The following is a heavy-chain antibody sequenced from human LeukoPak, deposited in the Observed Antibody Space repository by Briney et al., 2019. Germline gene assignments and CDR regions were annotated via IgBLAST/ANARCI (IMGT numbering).Heavy chain of an antibody. V-gene: IGHV1-2*02. D-gene: IGHD6-13*01. CDR1: GYTFTGYY. Sequence: ASVKVSCKASGYTFTGYYMHWVRQAPGQGLEWMGWINPNSGGTNYAQKFQGRVTMTRDTSISTAYMELSRLRSDDTAVYYCARDQISSGWYNWFDPGAREPWSPSPQ. J-gene: IGHJ5*02. CDR2: INPNSGGT. CDR3: ARDQISSGWYNWFDP.